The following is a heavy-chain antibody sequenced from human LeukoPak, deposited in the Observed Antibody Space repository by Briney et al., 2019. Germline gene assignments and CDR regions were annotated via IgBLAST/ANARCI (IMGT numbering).Heavy chain of an antibody. V-gene: IGHV3-74*01. J-gene: IGHJ4*02. Sequence: GGSLRLSCAVSGFTFRNYWMHWVRQAPGKGLVWVSHINGDGSKTRYANSVKGRFTISRDNAKNTLYLQMNSLRAEDTALYYCTRDSHGDLFFDFWGQGTLVTLSS. CDR1: GFTFRNYW. D-gene: IGHD4-17*01. CDR3: TRDSHGDLFFDF. CDR2: INGDGSKT.